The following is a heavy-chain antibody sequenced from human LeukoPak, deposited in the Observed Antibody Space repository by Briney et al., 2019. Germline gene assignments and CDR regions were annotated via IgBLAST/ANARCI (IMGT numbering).Heavy chain of an antibody. CDR1: GFTFSSYA. V-gene: IGHV3-23*01. CDR2: ISGSGGST. CDR3: AKTRPLDSSSWSHGDY. D-gene: IGHD6-13*01. Sequence: GGSLRLSCAASGFTFSSYAMSWVRQAPGKGLEWVSAISGSGGSTYYGDSVKGRFTISRDNSKNTLYLQMNSLRAEDTAVYYCAKTRPLDSSSWSHGDYWGQGTLVTVPS. J-gene: IGHJ4*02.